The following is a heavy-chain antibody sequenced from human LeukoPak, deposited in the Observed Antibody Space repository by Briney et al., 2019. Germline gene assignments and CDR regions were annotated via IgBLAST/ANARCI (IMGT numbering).Heavy chain of an antibody. CDR1: GFTFSSYA. D-gene: IGHD2-15*01. V-gene: IGHV3-30*04. CDR2: ISYDGSNK. Sequence: GGSLRLSCAASGFTFSSYAMHWVRQAPGKGLEWVAVISYDGSNKYYADSVKGRFTISRDNSKNTLYLQMNSLRAEDTAVYYCAKGKTEYCSGGSCYSQPLDYWGQGTLVTVSS. CDR3: AKGKTEYCSGGSCYSQPLDY. J-gene: IGHJ4*02.